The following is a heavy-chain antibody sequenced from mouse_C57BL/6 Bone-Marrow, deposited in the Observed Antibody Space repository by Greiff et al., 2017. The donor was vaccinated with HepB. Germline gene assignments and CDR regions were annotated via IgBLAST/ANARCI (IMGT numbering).Heavy chain of an antibody. V-gene: IGHV1-50*01. CDR2: IDPSDSYT. Sequence: QVHVKQPGAELVKPGASVKLSCKASGYTFTSYWMQWVKQRPGQGLEWIGEIDPSDSYTNYNQKFKGKATLTVDTSSSTAYMQLSSLTSEDSAVYYCARWGVGGFAYWGQGTLVTVSA. J-gene: IGHJ3*01. CDR1: GYTFTSYW. CDR3: ARWGVGGFAY.